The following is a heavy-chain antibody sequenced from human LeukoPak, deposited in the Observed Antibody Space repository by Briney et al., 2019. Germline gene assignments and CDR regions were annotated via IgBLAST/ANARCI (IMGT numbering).Heavy chain of an antibody. V-gene: IGHV4-59*01. CDR2: IYYSGST. J-gene: IGHJ3*02. CDR1: GGSTSSYY. D-gene: IGHD4-23*01. Sequence: SETLSLTCTVSGGSTSSYYWSWIRQPPGKGLEWIGYIYYSGSTNCNPSVKSRVAMSVDTSKKQFSLKLSSLTAADTAVYYCARGGTAVIAPYAFDIWGQGTMVTVSS. CDR3: ARGGTAVIAPYAFDI.